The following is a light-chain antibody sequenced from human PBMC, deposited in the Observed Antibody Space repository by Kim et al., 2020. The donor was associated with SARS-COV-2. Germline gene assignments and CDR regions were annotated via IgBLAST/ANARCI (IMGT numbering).Light chain of an antibody. CDR2: YDT. CDR1: NIGGKS. Sequence: PGKPARITGGGNNIGGKSVNWYQQRPGQAPVLVIDYDTDRPSGIPGRFSGANSGNTATLTISRVEAGDEADYYCQVWDRRDDYAIFGGGTQLTVL. J-gene: IGLJ2*01. V-gene: IGLV3-21*04. CDR3: QVWDRRDDYAI.